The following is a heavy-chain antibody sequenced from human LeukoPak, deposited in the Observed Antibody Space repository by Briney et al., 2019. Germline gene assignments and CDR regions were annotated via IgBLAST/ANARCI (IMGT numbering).Heavy chain of an antibody. V-gene: IGHV5-51*01. Sequence: GESLKISCKGSGYSFTSYWIGWVRQMPGKGLEWMGIIYPGDSDTRYSPSFQGQVTISAAKSITPSYLQWSSLKASDTAMYYCARLGYGSGSYLLDYWGQGTLVTVSS. J-gene: IGHJ4*02. CDR2: IYPGDSDT. CDR1: GYSFTSYW. CDR3: ARLGYGSGSYLLDY. D-gene: IGHD3-10*01.